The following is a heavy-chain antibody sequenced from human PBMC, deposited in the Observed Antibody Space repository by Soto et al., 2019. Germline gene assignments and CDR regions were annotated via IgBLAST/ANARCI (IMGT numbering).Heavy chain of an antibody. CDR3: APRLKIFGILKVSTWFDP. Sequence: TGGSLRLSRAASWFTFSTDSLNWVSQAAGKGLEWVSSISSSNTYIYYADSVKGRFTISRDNSKKTLYLQMNGLRAEDTAVYYCAPRLKIFGILKVSTWFDPWGQGTLGTGS. V-gene: IGHV3-21*01. CDR1: WFTFSTDS. CDR2: ISSSNTYI. D-gene: IGHD3-3*01. J-gene: IGHJ5*02.